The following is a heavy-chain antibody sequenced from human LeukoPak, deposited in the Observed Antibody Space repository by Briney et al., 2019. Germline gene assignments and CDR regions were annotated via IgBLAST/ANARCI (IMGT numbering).Heavy chain of an antibody. D-gene: IGHD3-22*01. V-gene: IGHV3-66*01. CDR2: IYSGGGT. CDR3: ARELTTFYYDISGYYGHAFDI. Sequence: GGSLRLSCAASGFTVSSNYMSWVRQAPGKGLEWVSFIYSGGGTYYADSVKGRFTISRDNSKNTLFLQMNSLRAEDTAVYYCARELTTFYYDISGYYGHAFDIWGQGTMVTVSS. J-gene: IGHJ3*02. CDR1: GFTVSSNY.